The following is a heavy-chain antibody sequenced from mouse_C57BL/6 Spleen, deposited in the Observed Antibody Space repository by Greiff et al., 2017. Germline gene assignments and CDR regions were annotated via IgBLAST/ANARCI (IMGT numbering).Heavy chain of an antibody. CDR1: GYSITSGYY. CDR2: ISYDGSN. J-gene: IGHJ4*01. Sequence: VQLQESGPGLVKPSQSLSLTCSVTGYSITSGYYWNWIRQFPGNKLEWMGYISYDGSNNYNPSLKNRISITRDTSKNQFFLKLNSVTTEDTATYYCAREEVYYGNPYAMDYWGQGTSVTVSS. CDR3: AREEVYYGNPYAMDY. V-gene: IGHV3-6*01. D-gene: IGHD2-1*01.